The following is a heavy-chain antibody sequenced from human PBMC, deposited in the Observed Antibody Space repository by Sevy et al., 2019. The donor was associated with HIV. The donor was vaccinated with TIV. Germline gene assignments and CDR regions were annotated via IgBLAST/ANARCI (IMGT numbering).Heavy chain of an antibody. V-gene: IGHV3-7*01. D-gene: IGHD2-2*01. J-gene: IGHJ1*01. CDR1: GLTFSSYW. CDR2: INQGGSQE. CDR3: ATIVPAGVPAEYFQH. Sequence: PGGSLRLSCAASGLTFSSYWMTWVRQAPGKGLEWVDNINQGGSQEYYVDSVKGRITISTDNAKNSLYLQRNSLRAEDTAVYYCATIVPAGVPAEYFQHWGQGTLVTVSS.